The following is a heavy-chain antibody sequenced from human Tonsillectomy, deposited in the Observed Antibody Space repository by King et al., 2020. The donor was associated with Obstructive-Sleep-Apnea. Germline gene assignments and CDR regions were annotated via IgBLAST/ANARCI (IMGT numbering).Heavy chain of an antibody. Sequence: QLQESGPGLVKPSETLSLTCTVSGGSISSYYWSWIRQPPGKGLEWIGYIYYSGSTNYNPSLKSRVTISVDTSKNQFSRKLSSVTAADTAVYYCARGNRVDTMVRGAAFDYWGQGTLVTVSS. CDR1: GGSISSYY. D-gene: IGHD3-10*01. CDR3: ARGNRVDTMVRGAAFDY. V-gene: IGHV4-59*01. J-gene: IGHJ4*02. CDR2: IYYSGST.